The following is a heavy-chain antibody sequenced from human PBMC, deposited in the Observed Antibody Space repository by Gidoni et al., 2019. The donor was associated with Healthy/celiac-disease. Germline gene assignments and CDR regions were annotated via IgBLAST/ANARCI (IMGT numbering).Heavy chain of an antibody. CDR1: GFTFSSYS. CDR2: ISSSSSYI. J-gene: IGHJ6*02. V-gene: IGHV3-21*01. CDR3: ASDSGYDPLYYYGMDV. Sequence: VQLVESGGGLVKPGGSLRLSCAASGFTFSSYSMNWVRQAPGKGLEWVSSISSSSSYIYYADSVKGRFTSSRDNAKNSLYLQMNSLRAEDTAVYYCASDSGYDPLYYYGMDVWGQGTTVTVSS. D-gene: IGHD5-12*01.